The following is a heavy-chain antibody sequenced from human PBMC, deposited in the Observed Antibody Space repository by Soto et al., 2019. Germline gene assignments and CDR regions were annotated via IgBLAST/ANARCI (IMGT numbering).Heavy chain of an antibody. CDR1: GGSFSGYY. CDR3: ARGGLVVPAAIRGSYYYYMDV. Sequence: QVQLQQWGAGLLKPSETLSLTCAVYGGSFSGYYWSWIRQPPGKGLEWIGEINHSGSTNYNPSLKSRVTISVDTSKNQFSLKLSSVTAVDTAVYYCARGGLVVPAAIRGSYYYYMDVWGKGTTVTVSS. J-gene: IGHJ6*03. V-gene: IGHV4-34*01. D-gene: IGHD2-2*02. CDR2: INHSGST.